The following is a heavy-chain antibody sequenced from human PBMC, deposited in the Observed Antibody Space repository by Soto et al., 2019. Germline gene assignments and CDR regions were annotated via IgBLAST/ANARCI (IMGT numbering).Heavy chain of an antibody. Sequence: QVQLVQSGAEVKKPGASVKVSCKASGYTFTSYDINWVRQATGQGLEWMGWMNPNSGNTGYAPKFQGRVTMTRNTSIITAYMELSSLSSEATAAYFCARERAAAGSNWFDHWGQGTLVTVSS. V-gene: IGHV1-8*01. CDR1: GYTFTSYD. CDR2: MNPNSGNT. J-gene: IGHJ5*02. CDR3: ARERAAAGSNWFDH. D-gene: IGHD6-13*01.